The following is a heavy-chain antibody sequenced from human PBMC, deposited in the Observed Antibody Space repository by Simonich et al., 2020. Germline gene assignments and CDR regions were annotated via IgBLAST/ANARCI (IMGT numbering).Heavy chain of an antibody. Sequence: QVQLVQSGAEVKKPGASVKVYCKAYGYTFTGYYMNWVRQAPGQGLEWKEWTNPNSEGTNTAQKFQGRVTMTRDTSISTAYMELSRLRSDDTAVYYCARDLRGSYYYSYYMDVWGKGTTVTVSS. V-gene: IGHV1-2*02. D-gene: IGHD1-26*01. CDR1: GYTFTGYY. CDR3: ARDLRGSYYYSYYMDV. J-gene: IGHJ6*03. CDR2: TNPNSEGT.